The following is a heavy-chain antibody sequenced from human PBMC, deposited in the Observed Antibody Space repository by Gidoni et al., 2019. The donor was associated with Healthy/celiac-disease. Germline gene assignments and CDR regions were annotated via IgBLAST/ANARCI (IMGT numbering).Heavy chain of an antibody. J-gene: IGHJ3*02. CDR3: ATLAGITMIVVTEDAFDI. Sequence: QVQLVESGGGVVQPGRSLRLPCAASGFTFSSYGMHWVRQAPGKGLEWLAVIWYDGSNKYYADSVKGRFTISRDNSKNTLYLQMNSLRAEDTAVYYCATLAGITMIVVTEDAFDIWGQGTMVTVSS. CDR2: IWYDGSNK. V-gene: IGHV3-33*01. CDR1: GFTFSSYG. D-gene: IGHD3-22*01.